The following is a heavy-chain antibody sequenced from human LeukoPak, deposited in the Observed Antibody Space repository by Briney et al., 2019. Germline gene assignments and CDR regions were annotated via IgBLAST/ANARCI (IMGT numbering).Heavy chain of an antibody. CDR3: ARDMWGEKSPYYYYYYMDV. V-gene: IGHV4-4*02. D-gene: IGHD1-26*01. J-gene: IGHJ6*03. CDR1: GGSISSSNW. Sequence: SGTLSLTCAVSGGSISSSNWWSWVRQPPGKGLEWIGEIYHSGSTNYNPSLKSRVTISVDKSKNQFSLKLSSVTAADTAVYYCARDMWGEKSPYYYYYYMDVWGKGATVTVSS. CDR2: IYHSGST.